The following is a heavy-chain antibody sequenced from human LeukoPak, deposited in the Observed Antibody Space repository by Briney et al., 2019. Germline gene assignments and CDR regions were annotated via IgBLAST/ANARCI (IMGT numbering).Heavy chain of an antibody. Sequence: SETLFLTCTVSSGSIRRYYWTWIRQPPGKGLEWIGYIYYSGSTNYNPSLKSRVTISVDTSKNQFSLKLSSVTAADTAVYYCATGGYYDRSGLIDYWGQGTLVTVSS. CDR1: SGSIRRYY. J-gene: IGHJ4*02. D-gene: IGHD3-22*01. V-gene: IGHV4-59*01. CDR2: IYYSGST. CDR3: ATGGYYDRSGLIDY.